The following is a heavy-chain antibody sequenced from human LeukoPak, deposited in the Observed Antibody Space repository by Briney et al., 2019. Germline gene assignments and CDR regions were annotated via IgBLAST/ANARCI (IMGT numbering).Heavy chain of an antibody. V-gene: IGHV3-7*01. CDR1: GFTFSNYW. J-gene: IGHJ4*02. CDR2: IKQDESEK. CDR3: ARGSAVTANNFDF. Sequence: PGGSLRLSCVVSGFTFSNYWMSWVRQAPGKGLEWVANIKQDESEKYYVDSVKGRFTISRDSAKNSLYLQMNSLRAEDTAVYYCARGSAVTANNFDFWGQGTLVTVSS. D-gene: IGHD4-11*01.